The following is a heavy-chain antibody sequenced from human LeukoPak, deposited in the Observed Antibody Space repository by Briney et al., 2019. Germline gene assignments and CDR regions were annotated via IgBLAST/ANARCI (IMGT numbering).Heavy chain of an antibody. CDR1: GYSFTSYW. V-gene: IGHV5-51*01. Sequence: GESLKISCKGSGYSFTSYWIGWVRQMPGKGLEWMGIIYPGDSDTRYSPSFQGQVTISADKSISTAYLQWSSRKASDTAMYYCATDYGGNRRKPVGLVWGQGTLVTVSS. J-gene: IGHJ4*02. CDR3: ATDYGGNRRKPVGLV. D-gene: IGHD4-17*01. CDR2: IYPGDSDT.